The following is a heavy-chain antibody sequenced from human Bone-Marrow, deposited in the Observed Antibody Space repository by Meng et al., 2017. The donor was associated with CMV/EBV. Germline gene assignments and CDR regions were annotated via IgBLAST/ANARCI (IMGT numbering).Heavy chain of an antibody. CDR3: ARVGDWGSYLEF. J-gene: IGHJ4*02. D-gene: IGHD3-16*02. V-gene: IGHV4-59*01. CDR1: GGSISSYY. CDR2: IYYSGST. Sequence: GSLRLSCTVSGGSISSYYWSWIRQPPGKGLEWIGYIYYSGSTNYNPSLKSRVTISVDTSKNQFSLKLSSVTAADTAVYYCARVGDWGSYLEFWGQGALVTVSS.